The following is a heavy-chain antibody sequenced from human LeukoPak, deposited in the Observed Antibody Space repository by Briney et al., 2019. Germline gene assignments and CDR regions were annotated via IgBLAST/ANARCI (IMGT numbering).Heavy chain of an antibody. CDR1: GGSISSGGYY. J-gene: IGHJ6*02. CDR3: ARGLGSSSWSYYYYYGMDV. V-gene: IGHV4-31*03. CDR2: IYYSGST. Sequence: SQTLSLTCTVSGGSISSGGYYWSWIRQHPGKGLEWIGYIYYSGSTYYNPSLKSRVTISVDTSKNQFSLKLSSVTAADTAVYYCARGLGSSSWSYYYYYGMDVWGQGTTVTVSS. D-gene: IGHD6-13*01.